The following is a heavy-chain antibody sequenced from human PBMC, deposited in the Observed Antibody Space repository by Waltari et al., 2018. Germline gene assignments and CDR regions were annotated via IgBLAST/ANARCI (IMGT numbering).Heavy chain of an antibody. CDR3: AKTPIAVAGTGYYYYYMDV. CDR1: GGTFSSYA. V-gene: IGHV1-69*04. J-gene: IGHJ6*03. D-gene: IGHD6-19*01. CDR2: IIPILGIA. Sequence: QVQLVQSGAEVKKPGSSVKVSCKASGGTFSSYAISWVRQAPGHGLEWMGGIIPILGIANYAQKFQGRVTITADESTSTAYMELSSLRSEDTAVYYCAKTPIAVAGTGYYYYYMDVWGKGTTVTVSS.